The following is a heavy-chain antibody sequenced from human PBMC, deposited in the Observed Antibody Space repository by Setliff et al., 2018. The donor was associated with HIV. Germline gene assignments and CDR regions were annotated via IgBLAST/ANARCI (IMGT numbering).Heavy chain of an antibody. CDR3: ARGRSLITVRRYFDS. D-gene: IGHD6-6*01. V-gene: IGHV4-4*07. Sequence: SETLSLTCTVSGGSISGYYWNWIRQSAGKGLEWIGRIYTSGSTKYNPSLWRRVALSVDTSKSQFSLKLDSVTAADTAIYFCARGRSLITVRRYFDSWSQGTPVTVSS. J-gene: IGHJ4*02. CDR1: GGSISGYY. CDR2: IYTSGST.